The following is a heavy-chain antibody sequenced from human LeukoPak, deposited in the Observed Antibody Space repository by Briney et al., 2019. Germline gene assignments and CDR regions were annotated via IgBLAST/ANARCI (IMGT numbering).Heavy chain of an antibody. J-gene: IGHJ4*02. CDR1: GFSFSEKY. CDR3: CFGDYGDF. Sequence: GGSLRLSCAASGFSFSEKYMCWVRQAPGKGLEWIGRIKNKHKGGTTHYAPPVKGRFTIPRDDSRNTLYLQMNNMNTEDTAVYYCCFGDYGDFWGQGTLVTVSS. V-gene: IGHV3-15*05. CDR2: IKNKHKGGTT. D-gene: IGHD4-17*01.